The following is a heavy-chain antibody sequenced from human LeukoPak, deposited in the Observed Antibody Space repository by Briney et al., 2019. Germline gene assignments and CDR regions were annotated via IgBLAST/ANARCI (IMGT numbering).Heavy chain of an antibody. CDR3: ATDGAGSSGSYYKSAFDI. CDR1: GYILTELS. J-gene: IGHJ3*02. V-gene: IGHV1-24*01. D-gene: IGHD3-10*01. Sequence: ASVKVSCKVSGYILTELSMHWVRQAPGKGLEWMGGFDPEDGETIYAQKFQGRVTMTEDTSTDTAYMELSSLRSEDTAVYYCATDGAGSSGSYYKSAFDIWGQGTMVTVSS. CDR2: FDPEDGET.